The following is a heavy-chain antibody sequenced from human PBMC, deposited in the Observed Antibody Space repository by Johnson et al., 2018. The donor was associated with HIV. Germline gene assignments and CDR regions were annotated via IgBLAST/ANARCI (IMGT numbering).Heavy chain of an antibody. CDR1: GFTFSNAW. V-gene: IGHV3-15*01. CDR3: HDFWGGQGVDI. Sequence: EVQLVESGGGVVQPGGSLRLSCAASGFTFSNAWMSWVRQAPGKGLEWVGCIKRDSDGGTADYGATVKDRFTISRDDSKNTLYLQMNSLKTEDTAMYYCHDFWGGQGVDIWGQGTMVTVSS. J-gene: IGHJ3*02. CDR2: IKRDSDGGTA. D-gene: IGHD3-3*01.